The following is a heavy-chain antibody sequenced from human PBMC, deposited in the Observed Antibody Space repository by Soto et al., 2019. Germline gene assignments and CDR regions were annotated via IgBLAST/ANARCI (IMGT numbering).Heavy chain of an antibody. V-gene: IGHV3-11*01. CDR3: VRGTGGIDN. CDR2: ISSSGTNM. D-gene: IGHD3-16*01. J-gene: IGHJ4*02. Sequence: LRLSCAASGFTFSDYYMNWIRQAPGRGLEWASYISSSGTNMFYADSVKGRFTISRDNAKNSLYLQLNSLRAEDTAMYYCVRGTGGIDNRGRGSLVTVSS. CDR1: GFTFSDYY.